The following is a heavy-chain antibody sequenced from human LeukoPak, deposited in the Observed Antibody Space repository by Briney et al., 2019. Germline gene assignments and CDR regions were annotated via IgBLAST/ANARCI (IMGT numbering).Heavy chain of an antibody. V-gene: IGHV3-23*01. CDR3: ASRSYWAYYFDY. D-gene: IGHD1-26*01. J-gene: IGHJ4*02. CDR1: GFTFSSYA. CDR2: ISGSGGGT. Sequence: PGGSLRLSCAASGFTFSSYAMSWVRQAPGKGLEWVSAISGSGGGTYYADSVKGRFTVSRDNSKNTLYLQMNSLRAEDTAVYYCASRSYWAYYFDYWGQGTLVTVSS.